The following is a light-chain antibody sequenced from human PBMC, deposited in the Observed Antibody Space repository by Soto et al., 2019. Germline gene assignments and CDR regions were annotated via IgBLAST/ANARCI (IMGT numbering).Light chain of an antibody. J-gene: IGLJ3*02. CDR3: CSYAGSYTWG. CDR2: NVS. V-gene: IGLV2-11*02. Sequence: QSVLTQPRSVSGSPGQSVTISCPGTSSDVGGYNYVSWYQQHPGKAHQLMIYNVSKRPSGVPDRFSGSKSGNPAALTISGHQAEDEADYYGCSYAGSYTWGFGGGTQLTVL. CDR1: SSDVGGYNY.